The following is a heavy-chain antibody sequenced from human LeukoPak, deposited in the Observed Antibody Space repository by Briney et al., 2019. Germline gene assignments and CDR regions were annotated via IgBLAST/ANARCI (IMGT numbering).Heavy chain of an antibody. CDR2: MNPNSGNT. Sequence: ASVKVSCKASGYTFTSYDINWVRQATGQGLEWMGWMNPNSGNTGYAQKFQGRVTMTRNTSISTAYMELSSLRSADTAVYYCARLSGDYDFWSGYPGGEREGDAFDIWGQGTMVTVSS. D-gene: IGHD3-3*01. CDR3: ARLSGDYDFWSGYPGGEREGDAFDI. J-gene: IGHJ3*02. CDR1: GYTFTSYD. V-gene: IGHV1-8*01.